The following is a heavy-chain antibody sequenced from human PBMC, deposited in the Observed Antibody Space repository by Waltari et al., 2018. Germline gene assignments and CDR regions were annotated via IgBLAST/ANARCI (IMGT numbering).Heavy chain of an antibody. CDR2: IYYSGST. CDR1: GGSISSHY. J-gene: IGHJ2*01. CDR3: ARVAAGTPHWYFDL. Sequence: QVQLQESGPGLVKPSETLSLTCTVSGGSISSHYWSWIRQPPGKGLEWIGYIYYSGSTNYNPSLKSRVTISVDTSKNQFSLKLSSVTAADTAVYYCARVAAGTPHWYFDLWGRGTLVTVSS. V-gene: IGHV4-59*11. D-gene: IGHD2-15*01.